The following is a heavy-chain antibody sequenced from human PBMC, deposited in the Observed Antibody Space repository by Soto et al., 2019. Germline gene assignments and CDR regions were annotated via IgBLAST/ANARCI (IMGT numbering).Heavy chain of an antibody. CDR1: GFTFNSYA. D-gene: IGHD2-2*01. V-gene: IGHV3-23*01. CDR2: IGTDGNT. CDR3: VRKYPGTRTFDY. J-gene: IGHJ4*01. Sequence: VRLSCASSGFTFNSYAMNWVRQAPGKGLAWVSAIGTDGNTYYANSVKGRFTISRDNSRTTLYLQMNSLRVEDTALYYCVRKYPGTRTFDYWGQGNLVTVAS.